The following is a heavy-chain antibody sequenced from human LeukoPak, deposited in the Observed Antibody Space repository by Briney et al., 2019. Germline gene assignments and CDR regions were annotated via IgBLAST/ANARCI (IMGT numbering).Heavy chain of an antibody. CDR3: AKCRYSSSWYYFDY. J-gene: IGHJ4*02. D-gene: IGHD6-13*01. CDR2: ISYDGSNK. V-gene: IGHV3-30*18. Sequence: GGSLRLSRAASGFTLRRYGLHWVRQAPARGREWVAVISYDGSNKYYADSVKGRFTISRDNSKNTLYLQMNGRRAEDTAVYYGAKCRYSSSWYYFDYWGQGTLVTVSS. CDR1: GFTLRRYG.